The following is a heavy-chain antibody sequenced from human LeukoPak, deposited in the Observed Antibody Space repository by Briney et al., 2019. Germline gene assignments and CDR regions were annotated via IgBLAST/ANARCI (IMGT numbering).Heavy chain of an antibody. Sequence: GGSLRLSCAASGFTFSSYSMNWVRQAPGKGLEWVSPISSSSSYIYYADSVKGRFTISRDNAKNSLYLQMNSLRAEDTAVYRCARDYGDHGEYFDCWGQGTLVTVSS. V-gene: IGHV3-21*01. CDR3: ARDYGDHGEYFDC. CDR1: GFTFSSYS. D-gene: IGHD4-17*01. J-gene: IGHJ4*02. CDR2: ISSSSSYI.